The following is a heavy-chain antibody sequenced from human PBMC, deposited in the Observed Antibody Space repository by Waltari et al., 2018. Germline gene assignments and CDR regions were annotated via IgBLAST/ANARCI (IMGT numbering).Heavy chain of an antibody. CDR2: IRADGDYT. V-gene: IGHV3-74*01. D-gene: IGHD3-10*01. Sequence: EVQLVESGGGLVQPGGSLRLSCAVSGFTFSSSWMPWVRQAPGKGLVWVSRIRADGDYTSYADSVKGRFTISRDNAKSTLYLQMNSLTAEDTAIYYCSTYTDVTFGDHWGQGALVTVSS. J-gene: IGHJ4*02. CDR3: STYTDVTFGDH. CDR1: GFTFSSSW.